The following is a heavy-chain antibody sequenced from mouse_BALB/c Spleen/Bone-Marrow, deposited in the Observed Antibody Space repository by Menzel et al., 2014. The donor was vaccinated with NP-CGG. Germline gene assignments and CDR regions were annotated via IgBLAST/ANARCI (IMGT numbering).Heavy chain of an antibody. Sequence: LQQSGSELVRPGASVKLSCKASGYTFTSYWMHWVKQRHGQGLEWIGNIYPGSGSTNYDEKFKSKGTLTVDTSSSTAYMPLSSLTSEDSAVYYCTRDQVRRGYYYAMDYWGQGTSVTVSS. CDR1: GYTFTSYW. CDR2: IYPGSGST. CDR3: TRDQVRRGYYYAMDY. V-gene: IGHV1S22*01. D-gene: IGHD2-14*01. J-gene: IGHJ4*01.